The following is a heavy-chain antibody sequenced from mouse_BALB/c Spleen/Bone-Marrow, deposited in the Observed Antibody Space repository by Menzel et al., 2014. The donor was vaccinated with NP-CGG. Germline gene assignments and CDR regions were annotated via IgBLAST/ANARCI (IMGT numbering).Heavy chain of an antibody. CDR3: ARHYFDY. V-gene: IGHV1-54*01. CDR2: INPGSGGT. Sequence: QVQLQQSGAELVRPGTSVKVSCKASGYAFTNYLIEWVKQRPGQGLEWIGVINPGSGGTNYNEKFKGKATLTADKSSSTAYMQLSSLTSDDSAVYFGARHYFDYWGQGTTLTVSS. J-gene: IGHJ2*01. CDR1: GYAFTNYL.